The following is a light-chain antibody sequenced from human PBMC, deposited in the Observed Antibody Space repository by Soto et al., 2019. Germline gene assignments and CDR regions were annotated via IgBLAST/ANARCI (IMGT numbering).Light chain of an antibody. CDR3: CSYAGSGTYV. Sequence: QSALTQPASVSWSPGQSITISCTGTSSDVGSYNLVSWYQQHPGKAPKLIIYEDNKRPSGVSNRITGSKSGNTASLTISGLQAEDEADYYCCSYAGSGTYVFGTGTKVTVL. V-gene: IGLV2-23*01. J-gene: IGLJ1*01. CDR2: EDN. CDR1: SSDVGSYNL.